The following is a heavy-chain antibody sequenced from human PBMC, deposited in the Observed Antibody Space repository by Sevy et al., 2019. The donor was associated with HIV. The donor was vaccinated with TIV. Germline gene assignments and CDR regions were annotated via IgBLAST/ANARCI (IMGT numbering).Heavy chain of an antibody. CDR1: GFPVSSSY. CDR3: ARDKNTFYYGMDV. V-gene: IGHV3-53*01. Sequence: GGSLRLSCAASGFPVSSSYMNWVRQAPGKGLEWVSVLYSGSKTDYADPVKGRFTISRDNYKNTLYLQMNSLRAEDTAVYYCARDKNTFYYGMDVWGQGTTVTVSS. D-gene: IGHD2-2*02. J-gene: IGHJ6*02. CDR2: LYSGSKT.